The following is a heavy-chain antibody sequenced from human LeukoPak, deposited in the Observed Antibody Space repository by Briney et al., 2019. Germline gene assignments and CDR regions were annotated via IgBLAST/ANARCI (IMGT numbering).Heavy chain of an antibody. Sequence: SETLSLTCAVYGGSFSGYYWSWIRQPPGKGLEWIGEINHSGSTNYNPSLKSRVNISVDTSKNQFSLKLSSVTAADTAVYYCARVPVWSGYTFDPWGQGTLVTVSS. V-gene: IGHV4-34*01. CDR2: INHSGST. CDR3: ARVPVWSGYTFDP. J-gene: IGHJ5*02. D-gene: IGHD3-3*01. CDR1: GGSFSGYY.